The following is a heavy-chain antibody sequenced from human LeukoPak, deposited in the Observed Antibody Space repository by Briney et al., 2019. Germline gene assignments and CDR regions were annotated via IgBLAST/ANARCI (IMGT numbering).Heavy chain of an antibody. Sequence: SETLSLTCTVSGGSISSSSYYWGWIRQPPGKGLEWIGSIYYSGSTYYNPSLKSRVTISVDTSKNQFSLKLSSVTAADTAVYYCARGLSLVGATNDYWGQGTLVTVSS. V-gene: IGHV4-39*01. D-gene: IGHD1-26*01. CDR2: IYYSGST. CDR1: GGSISSSSYY. J-gene: IGHJ4*02. CDR3: ARGLSLVGATNDY.